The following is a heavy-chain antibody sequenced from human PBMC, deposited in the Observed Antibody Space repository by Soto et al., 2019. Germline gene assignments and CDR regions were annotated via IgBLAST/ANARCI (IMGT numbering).Heavy chain of an antibody. V-gene: IGHV4-59*01. Sequence: SETLSLTCTVSGGSISSYYWSWIRQPPGKGLEWIGYIYYSGSTNYNPSLRSRATISVDTSKNQFSLKLSSVTAADTAVYYCARGGQYYDFWSGDYYYYGMDVWGQGTTVTVSS. CDR3: ARGGQYYDFWSGDYYYYGMDV. J-gene: IGHJ6*02. CDR2: IYYSGST. D-gene: IGHD3-3*01. CDR1: GGSISSYY.